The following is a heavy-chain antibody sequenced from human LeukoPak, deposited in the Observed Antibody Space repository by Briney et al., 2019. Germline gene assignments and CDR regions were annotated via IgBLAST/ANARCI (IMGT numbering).Heavy chain of an antibody. Sequence: SETLSLTCAVYGESFSGYYWSWIRQPPGKGLEWIGEINHSGSTNYNPSLKSRVTISLDTPKKQFSLKLTSVTAEDTAVYYCARVGINYYYGLDVWGQGTTVVVSS. CDR3: ARVGINYYYGLDV. V-gene: IGHV4-34*01. CDR1: GESFSGYY. J-gene: IGHJ6*02. D-gene: IGHD3-10*01. CDR2: INHSGST.